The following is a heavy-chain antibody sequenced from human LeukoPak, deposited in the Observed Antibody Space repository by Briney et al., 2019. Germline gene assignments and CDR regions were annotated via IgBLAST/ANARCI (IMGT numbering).Heavy chain of an antibody. D-gene: IGHD3-22*01. CDR2: INPNSGGT. CDR1: GYTFTGYY. CDR3: AREGQDYYDSSGHGGFQH. Sequence: ASVKVSCKASGYTFTGYYMHWVRQAPGQGLEWMGWINPNSGGTNYAQKFQGRVTMTRDTSISTAYMELSRLRSDDTAVYYCAREGQDYYDSSGHGGFQHWGQGTLVTVSS. J-gene: IGHJ1*01. V-gene: IGHV1-2*02.